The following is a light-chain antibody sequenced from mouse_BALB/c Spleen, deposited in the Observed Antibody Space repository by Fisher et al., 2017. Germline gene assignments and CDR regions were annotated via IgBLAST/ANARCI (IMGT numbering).Light chain of an antibody. CDR3: QQRSSYPPT. Sequence: IVMTQTTAIMSASPGEKVTMTCSASSSVSYMHWYQQKSGTSPKRWIYDTSKLASGVPARFSGSGSGTSYSLTISSVEAEDAATYYCQQRSSYPPTFGAGTKLELK. V-gene: IGKV4-59*01. CDR1: SSVSY. CDR2: DTS. J-gene: IGKJ5*01.